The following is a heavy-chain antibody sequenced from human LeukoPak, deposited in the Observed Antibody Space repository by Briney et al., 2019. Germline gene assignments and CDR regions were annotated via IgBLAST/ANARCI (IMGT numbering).Heavy chain of an antibody. CDR1: GFTFGGYG. CDR3: TRYNNDHFDY. V-gene: IGHV3-33*01. D-gene: IGHD1-14*01. CDR2: IAYDGSRA. Sequence: GGSLKLSCAGSGFTFGGYGMHWFRQTPGKGLEWVAVIAYDGSRAFYADFVKGRFTISRDNSKNTMSVQMDDLRAEDTAVYYCTRYNNDHFDYWGQGTLVTVSS. J-gene: IGHJ4*02.